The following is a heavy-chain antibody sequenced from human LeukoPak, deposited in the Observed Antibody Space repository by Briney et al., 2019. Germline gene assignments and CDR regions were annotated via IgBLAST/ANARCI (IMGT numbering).Heavy chain of an antibody. D-gene: IGHD2-2*02. CDR3: ARQEIGNCSTTSCYSFDY. Sequence: SETLSLTCAVYGGSISGYYWSWIRQPPGKGLEWIGEINHSGSTNYNPSLKSRVSISVDTSKNQFSLKLLSSVTAADTAVYYCARQEIGNCSTTSCYSFDYWGQGTLVTVSS. J-gene: IGHJ4*02. CDR2: INHSGST. V-gene: IGHV4-34*01. CDR1: GGSISGYY.